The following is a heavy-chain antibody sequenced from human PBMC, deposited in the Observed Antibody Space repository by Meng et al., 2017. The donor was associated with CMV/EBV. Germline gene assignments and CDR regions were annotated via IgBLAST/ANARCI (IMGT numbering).Heavy chain of an antibody. J-gene: IGHJ4*02. V-gene: IGHV4-30-4*08. D-gene: IGHD1-14*01. Sequence: QGRLKESGPGMVKPSQPLSLTCTVTGGSISSGAYSWCWIRQPPGKGLEWSGYIYYSGSTYYNPSLKSRVTISVDTSKNQFSLKLSSVTAADTAVYYCARVMGPNRTPYYFDYWGQGTLVTVSS. CDR3: ARVMGPNRTPYYFDY. CDR2: IYYSGST. CDR1: GGSISSGAYS.